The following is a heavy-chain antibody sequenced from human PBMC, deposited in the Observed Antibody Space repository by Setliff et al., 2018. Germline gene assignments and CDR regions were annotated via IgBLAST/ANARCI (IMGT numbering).Heavy chain of an antibody. CDR2: IQKRGGT. CDR1: GGSISESF. CDR3: RQAVVGRDVFDV. V-gene: IGHV4-59*12. Sequence: PSETLSLTCTVSGGSISESFWSWIRQPPGKGLESIGYIQKRGGTNYNPALKSRVTISVDTSTNQFSRTLRYVTAADTALYYCRQAVVGRDVFDVWGQGTMVTVSS. D-gene: IGHD1-1*01. J-gene: IGHJ3*01.